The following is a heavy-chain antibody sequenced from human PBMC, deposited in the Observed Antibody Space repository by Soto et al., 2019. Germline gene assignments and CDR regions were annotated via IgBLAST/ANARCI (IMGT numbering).Heavy chain of an antibody. Sequence: ESGGGLVQPGGSLRLSCAASGFTFSSYSMNWVRQAPGKGLEWVSSISSSSSYIYYADSVKGRFTISRDNAKNSLYLQMNSLRAEDTAVYYCARDQSEKWELLNWFDPWGQGTLVTVSS. CDR3: ARDQSEKWELLNWFDP. CDR2: ISSSSSYI. D-gene: IGHD1-26*01. V-gene: IGHV3-21*01. CDR1: GFTFSSYS. J-gene: IGHJ5*02.